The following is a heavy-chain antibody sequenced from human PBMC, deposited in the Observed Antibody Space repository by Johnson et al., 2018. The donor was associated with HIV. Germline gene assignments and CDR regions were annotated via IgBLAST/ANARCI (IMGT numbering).Heavy chain of an antibody. J-gene: IGHJ3*02. Sequence: DVQVVESGGGLVQPGGSLRLSCAASGFTFSSYAMHWVRQAPGKGLEYVSAISSNGGSTYYANSVKGRFTISRDNSKNTLYLQMGSLRAEDMAVYYCARSYSSSWFDAFDIWGQGTMVTVSS. D-gene: IGHD6-13*01. CDR2: ISSNGGST. CDR1: GFTFSSYA. CDR3: ARSYSSSWFDAFDI. V-gene: IGHV3-64*01.